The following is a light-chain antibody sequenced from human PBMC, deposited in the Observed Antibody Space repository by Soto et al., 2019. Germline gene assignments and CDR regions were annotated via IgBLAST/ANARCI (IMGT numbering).Light chain of an antibody. CDR2: YAS. CDR1: QSVGSD. Sequence: EIVLTQSPATLSLSPGERATLSCGASQSVGSDLAWYQQKPGQAPRLVIYYASNRATGIAARFSGSGSGTDFTLTISSLEPEDFAVYYCQQRSSWPITFGQGTRLEIE. CDR3: QQRSSWPIT. V-gene: IGKV3-11*01. J-gene: IGKJ5*01.